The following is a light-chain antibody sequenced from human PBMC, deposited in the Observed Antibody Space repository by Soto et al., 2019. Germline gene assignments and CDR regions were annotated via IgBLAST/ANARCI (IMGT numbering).Light chain of an antibody. Sequence: DVVLTQSPLSLPVTLGQPASISCRSTQSLVYSAGNIYSKWFQQRPGQSPMRLLYKVSNRDSGVPDRFSGSGAGAAFTLKISRVEAEDVGVYYCMQGTHWPPITFGQGTRLEIK. CDR2: KVS. CDR3: MQGTHWPPIT. CDR1: QSLVYSAGNIY. J-gene: IGKJ5*01. V-gene: IGKV2-30*01.